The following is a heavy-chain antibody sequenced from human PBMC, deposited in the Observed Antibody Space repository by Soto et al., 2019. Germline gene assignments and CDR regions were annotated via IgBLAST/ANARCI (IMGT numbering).Heavy chain of an antibody. CDR1: GGSFSGYY. J-gene: IGHJ4*02. CDR2: INHSGST. CDR3: ARPPGYCSGGSCYSRFDY. Sequence: SETLSLTCAVYGGSFSGYYWSWIRQPPGKGLEWIGEINHSGSTNYNPSLKSRVTISVDTSKNQFSLKLSSVTAADTAVYYCARPPGYCSGGSCYSRFDYWGQGTLVTVSS. V-gene: IGHV4-34*01. D-gene: IGHD2-15*01.